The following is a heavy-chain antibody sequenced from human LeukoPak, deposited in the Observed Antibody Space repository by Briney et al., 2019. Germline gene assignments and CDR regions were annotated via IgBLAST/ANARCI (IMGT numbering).Heavy chain of an antibody. D-gene: IGHD1-7*01. CDR1: GYTFTSYD. Sequence: GASVKVSCKASGYTFTSYDINWVRQATGQGLEWMGWMNPNSGNTGYAQKLRGRVTMTTDTSTSTAYMELRSLRSDDTAVYYCARQVGYNWNYWFDPWGQGTLVTVSS. V-gene: IGHV1-8*01. J-gene: IGHJ5*02. CDR2: MNPNSGNT. CDR3: ARQVGYNWNYWFDP.